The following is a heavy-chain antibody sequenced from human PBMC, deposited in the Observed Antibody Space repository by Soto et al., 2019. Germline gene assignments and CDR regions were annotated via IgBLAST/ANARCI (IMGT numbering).Heavy chain of an antibody. V-gene: IGHV3-21*01. Sequence: PGGSLRLSCAASGFTFSSYSMNWVRQAPGKGLEWVSSISSSSSYICYADSVKGRFTISRANAKNSLYLQMNSLRAEDTAVYYCARDLYYDSSGYQREEDYCYYGRDVWGQGTTVTVSS. CDR1: GFTFSSYS. CDR2: ISSSSSYI. J-gene: IGHJ6*02. CDR3: ARDLYYDSSGYQREEDYCYYGRDV. D-gene: IGHD3-22*01.